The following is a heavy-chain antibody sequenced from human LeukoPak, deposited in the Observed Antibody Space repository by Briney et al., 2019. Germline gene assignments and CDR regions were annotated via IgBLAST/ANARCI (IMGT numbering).Heavy chain of an antibody. J-gene: IGHJ5*02. CDR3: ARENSGYASFDP. Sequence: ASVKVSCKASGYTFISYYIHWVRQAPGQGLEWMGWINPNSGGTNYEQKFQGRVTMTRDTSISTAYMQLSGLRSDDTAVYYCARENSGYASFDPWGQGTLVTVSS. CDR1: GYTFISYY. D-gene: IGHD5-12*01. CDR2: INPNSGGT. V-gene: IGHV1-2*02.